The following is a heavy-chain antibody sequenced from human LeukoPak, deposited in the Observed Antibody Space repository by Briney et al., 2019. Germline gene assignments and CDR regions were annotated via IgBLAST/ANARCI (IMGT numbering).Heavy chain of an antibody. CDR2: ISGSGGST. CDR3: ATEDSGYDQSAFDY. CDR1: GFTFTTYW. V-gene: IGHV3-23*01. J-gene: IGHJ4*02. Sequence: GGSLRLSCAASGFTFTTYWMHWVRQAPGKGLEWVSAISGSGGSTYYADSVKGRFTISRDNSKNTLYLQMNSLRAEDTAVYYCATEDSGYDQSAFDYWGQGTLVTVSS. D-gene: IGHD5-12*01.